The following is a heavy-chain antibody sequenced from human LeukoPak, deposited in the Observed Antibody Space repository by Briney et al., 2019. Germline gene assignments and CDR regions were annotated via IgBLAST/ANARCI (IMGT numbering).Heavy chain of an antibody. D-gene: IGHD5-18*01. Sequence: PGGSLRLSCAASGFTFSSYVMSWVRQAPGKGLEWVSAISRGGGTTYYADSVKGRFTISRDNSKNTLYLQMDSLRDEDTAVYYCARDRGYTYGHPLDYWGQGTLVTVSS. V-gene: IGHV3-23*01. CDR2: ISRGGGTT. CDR1: GFTFSSYV. J-gene: IGHJ4*02. CDR3: ARDRGYTYGHPLDY.